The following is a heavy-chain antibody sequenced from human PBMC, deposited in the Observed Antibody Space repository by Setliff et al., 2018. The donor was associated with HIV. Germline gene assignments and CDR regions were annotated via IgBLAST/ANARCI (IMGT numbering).Heavy chain of an antibody. CDR1: GGSLSSSTYY. J-gene: IGHJ5*02. Sequence: LSLTCTVSGGSLSSSTYYWNWFRQSPGKGLEWIGYMSYTGINNYNPSLKSLVTISLDTSKNQFSLKLTSVTAADTAVYYCARAPYVSGSFGWFDPWGQGTLVTVSS. D-gene: IGHD3-10*01. CDR2: MSYTGIN. CDR3: ARAPYVSGSFGWFDP. V-gene: IGHV4-31*01.